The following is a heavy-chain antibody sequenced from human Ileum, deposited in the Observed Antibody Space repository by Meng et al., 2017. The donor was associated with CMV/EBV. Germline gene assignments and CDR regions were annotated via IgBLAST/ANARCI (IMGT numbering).Heavy chain of an antibody. CDR2: IYHRGST. V-gene: IGHV4-38-2*02. J-gene: IGHJ4*02. CDR3: ANLRCSSTSCYGGVDY. CDR1: GYSISSGYY. D-gene: IGHD2-2*01. Sequence: SETLSLTCTVSGYSISSGYYWGWIRQPPGKELEWIGSIYHRGSTYYNPSLKSRVTISVDTFKNQFSLKLSSVTAADTAVYYCANLRCSSTSCYGGVDYWGQGTLVTVSS.